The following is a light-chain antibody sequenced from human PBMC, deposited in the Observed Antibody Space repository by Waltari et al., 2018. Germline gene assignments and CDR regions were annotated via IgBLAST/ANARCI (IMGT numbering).Light chain of an antibody. Sequence: QSVLTQPPSASGTPGQTVTISCSGTSSNIGANFVFWYQQLPGSAPRLIIYNNDRRPSGFPDRFSGSKSGTSGSLVISGIRAEDEADYICASWDDSMSVAFGGGTKLTVL. CDR3: ASWDDSMSVA. CDR1: SSNIGANF. V-gene: IGLV1-47*01. CDR2: NND. J-gene: IGLJ2*01.